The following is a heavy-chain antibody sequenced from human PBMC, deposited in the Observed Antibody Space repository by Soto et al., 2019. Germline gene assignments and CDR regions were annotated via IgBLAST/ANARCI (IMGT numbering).Heavy chain of an antibody. V-gene: IGHV4-39*01. D-gene: IGHD4-17*01. CDR1: GGSISSSSYY. CDR2: IYYSGST. J-gene: IGHJ4*02. CDR3: ARHSDDYPFSY. Sequence: PSETLSLTCTVSGGSISSSSYYWGWIRQPPGKGLEWIGSIYYSGSTYYNPSLKSRVTISVDTSKNQFSLKLSSVTAADTAVYYCARHSDDYPFSYWGQGTLVTVSS.